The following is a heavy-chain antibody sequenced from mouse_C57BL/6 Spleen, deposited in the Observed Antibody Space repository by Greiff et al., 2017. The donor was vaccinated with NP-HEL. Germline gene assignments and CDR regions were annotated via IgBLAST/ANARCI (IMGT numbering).Heavy chain of an antibody. CDR2: INPNNGGT. CDR3: ARRIATSYWYFDV. J-gene: IGHJ1*03. Sequence: EVQLQQSGPELVKPGASVKIPCKASGYTFTDYNMDWVKQSHGKSLEWIGDINPNNGGTIYNQKFKGKATLTVDKSSSTAYMELRSLTSEDTAVYYCARRIATSYWYFDVWGTGTTVTVSS. V-gene: IGHV1-18*01. CDR1: GYTFTDYN.